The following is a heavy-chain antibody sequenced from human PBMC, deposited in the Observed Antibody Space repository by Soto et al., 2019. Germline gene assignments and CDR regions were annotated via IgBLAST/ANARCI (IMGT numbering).Heavy chain of an antibody. V-gene: IGHV4-34*02. D-gene: IGHD6-19*01. CDR3: SRGHRRGSSSGWSL. J-gene: IGHJ4*02. CDR2: INHRGGN. CDR1: GGSFSGYGGPFSGYY. Sequence: QVQLQQWGAGQLKPSETLSLTCAVHGGSFSGYGGPFSGYYWSWIRQTPGKGLEWIGEINHRGGNNYKPPLKRPVTIAVDTAKIPFSLNLNSVTAADTAVYYFSRGHRRGSSSGWSLWGQGTLVTVSS.